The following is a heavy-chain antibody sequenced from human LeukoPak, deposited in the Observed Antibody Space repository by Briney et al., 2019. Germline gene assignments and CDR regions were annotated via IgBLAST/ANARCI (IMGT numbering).Heavy chain of an antibody. V-gene: IGHV4-61*02. D-gene: IGHD3-22*01. CDR3: ARGIGTSYDSSRDAFDM. J-gene: IGHJ3*02. CDR2: IYSPGTN. Sequence: LQTLSLTCTVSAGSISSGDYYWSWIRQPAGKGLEWIGRIYSPGTNYNYNPSLKSRVTISIDPSKNQFSLKLTSVTAADTAVYYCARGIGTSYDSSRDAFDMWGQGTMVTVSS. CDR1: AGSISSGDYY.